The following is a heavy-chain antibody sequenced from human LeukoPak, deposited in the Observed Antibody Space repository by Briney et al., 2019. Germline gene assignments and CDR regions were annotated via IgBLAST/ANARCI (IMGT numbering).Heavy chain of an antibody. CDR1: GFTFSSYG. CDR2: IRNDGSDK. V-gene: IGHV3-30*02. D-gene: IGHD1-26*01. Sequence: GGSLRLSCAASGFTFSSYGMHWVRQAPGKGLEWVAFIRNDGSDKYYTESVKGRFTISRDNSKNTLNLQMSSLRAEDTAQYYCAKDERLSGRSYNSIDYWGQGTLVTVSS. CDR3: AKDERLSGRSYNSIDY. J-gene: IGHJ4*02.